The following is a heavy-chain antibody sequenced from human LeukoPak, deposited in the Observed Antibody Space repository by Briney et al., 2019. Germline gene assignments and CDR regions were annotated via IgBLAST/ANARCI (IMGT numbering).Heavy chain of an antibody. D-gene: IGHD3-10*01. Sequence: ASVKVSCKASGYTFTGYYMHWLRQAPGQGLEWMGWINPNSGGTNYAQKFQGRVTMTRDTSISTAYMELSRLRSDDAAVYYCARDYYGSGSYSGPYYFDYWGQGTLVTVSP. CDR3: ARDYYGSGSYSGPYYFDY. CDR1: GYTFTGYY. CDR2: INPNSGGT. V-gene: IGHV1-2*02. J-gene: IGHJ4*02.